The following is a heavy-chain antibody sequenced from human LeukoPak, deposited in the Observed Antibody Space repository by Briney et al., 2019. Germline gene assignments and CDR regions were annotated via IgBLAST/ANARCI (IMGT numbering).Heavy chain of an antibody. CDR3: ARFCSDTSCYGY. D-gene: IGHD3-3*01. Sequence: GGSLRLPCAASGFTFSSSTMNWVRQAPGKGLEWVSSISSNSNDIYYADSLKGRFTISRDNAKNSLYLQMNSLRAEDTAVYYCARFCSDTSCYGYWGQGALVTVSS. V-gene: IGHV3-21*01. J-gene: IGHJ4*02. CDR2: ISSNSNDI. CDR1: GFTFSSST.